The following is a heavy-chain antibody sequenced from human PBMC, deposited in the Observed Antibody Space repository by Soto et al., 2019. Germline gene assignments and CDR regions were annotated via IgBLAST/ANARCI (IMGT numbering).Heavy chain of an antibody. CDR2: IWYDGNSK. V-gene: IGHV3-33*01. D-gene: IGHD3-22*01. Sequence: GGSLRISCAACGFTVTSYGMHWVRQAPGKGLEWVAGIWYDGNSKYYEDSVKGRFTISRDNSKNTLYLEMNSLRGDDTAVYYCARENYYDTSGLDYWGQGTLVTVSS. CDR1: GFTVTSYG. CDR3: ARENYYDTSGLDY. J-gene: IGHJ4*02.